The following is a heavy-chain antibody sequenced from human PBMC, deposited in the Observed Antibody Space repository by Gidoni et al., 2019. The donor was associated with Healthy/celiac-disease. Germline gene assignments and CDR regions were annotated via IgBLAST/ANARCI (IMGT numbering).Heavy chain of an antibody. CDR3: ARDLDDSSGYPNLFLGYFDY. Sequence: EVQLVESGGGVVRPGGSLSLSCAASCFSFAAFAMRWVRQAPGKGLEWVSGINWNGGSTGYADSVKGRFTISRDNAKNSLYLQMNSLRAEDTALYYCARDLDDSSGYPNLFLGYFDYWGQGTLVTVSS. V-gene: IGHV3-20*04. CDR1: CFSFAAFA. J-gene: IGHJ4*02. CDR2: INWNGGST. D-gene: IGHD3-22*01.